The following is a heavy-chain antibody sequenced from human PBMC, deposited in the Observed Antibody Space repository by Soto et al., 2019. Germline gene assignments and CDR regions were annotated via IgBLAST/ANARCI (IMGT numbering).Heavy chain of an antibody. CDR1: GFTLSSYS. CDR3: ARDNEVRTFDY. Sequence: PGGFLRLSCAAFGFTLSSYSVYLVRQAPGKGLEWVSSISSSSSYIYYADSVKGRFTISRDNAKNSLYLQMNSLRAEDTAVYYCARDNEVRTFDYWRQGTLDTVSS. V-gene: IGHV3-21*01. J-gene: IGHJ4*02. CDR2: ISSSSSYI. D-gene: IGHD2-8*01.